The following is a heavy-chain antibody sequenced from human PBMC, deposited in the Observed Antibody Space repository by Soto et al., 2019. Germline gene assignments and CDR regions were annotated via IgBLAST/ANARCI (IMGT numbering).Heavy chain of an antibody. J-gene: IGHJ6*02. CDR2: VIHIFGTP. D-gene: IGHD2-15*01. V-gene: IGHV1-69*01. CDR3: ARSQGGSSSLDIYYYYYYGMDV. CDR1: GGTFSTYA. Sequence: QVQLVQSGAEVKKPGSSVKVSCKAPGGTFSTYAISWVRQAPGQGLEWMGGVIHIFGTPKYAQKFQGRVTITADESTNTGYMELRSLRSEDTAVYYCARSQGGSSSLDIYYYYYYGMDVWGQGTTVTVSS.